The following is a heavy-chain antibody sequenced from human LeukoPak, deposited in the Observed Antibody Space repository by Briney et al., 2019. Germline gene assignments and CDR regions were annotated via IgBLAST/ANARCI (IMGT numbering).Heavy chain of an antibody. V-gene: IGHV3-21*01. J-gene: IGHJ4*02. CDR2: ISSSSSYI. CDR1: GFTFSSYS. CDR3: ASERELDY. D-gene: IGHD1-26*01. Sequence: TGGSLRLSCAASGFTFSSYSMNWVRQAPGKGLEWVSSISSSSSYIYYADSVKGRFNISRDNAKNSLYLQMNSLRAEDTAVYYCASERELDYWGQGTLVTVSS.